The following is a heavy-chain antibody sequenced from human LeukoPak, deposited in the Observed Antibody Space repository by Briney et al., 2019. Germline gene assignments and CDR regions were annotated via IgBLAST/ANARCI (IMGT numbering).Heavy chain of an antibody. Sequence: PSETLSLTCTVSGGSISSSSYYWGWIRQPPGKGLEWIGSIYCSGSTYYNPSLKSRVTISVDTSKNQFSLKLSSVTAADTAVYYCARGYCSGGSCYSYYYYNYMDVWGKGTTVTVSS. CDR3: ARGYCSGGSCYSYYYYNYMDV. CDR1: GGSISSSSYY. CDR2: IYCSGST. V-gene: IGHV4-39*07. D-gene: IGHD2-15*01. J-gene: IGHJ6*03.